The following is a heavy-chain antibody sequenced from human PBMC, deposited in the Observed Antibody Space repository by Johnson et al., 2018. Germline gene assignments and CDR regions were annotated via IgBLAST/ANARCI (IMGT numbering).Heavy chain of an antibody. D-gene: IGHD3-16*01. Sequence: QVQLQQWGAGLLKPSETLSLTCAVYGGSFSGYYWSWIRQPPGKGLEWVSYISSSGSTIYYADSVKGRFTISRDNAKNSLYLQMDSLRAGDTAVYYCAKDRDTLTSGQRRHTDAFDIWGQGTMVTVSS. CDR1: GGSFSGYY. V-gene: IGHV3-11*01. J-gene: IGHJ3*02. CDR3: AKDRDTLTSGQRRHTDAFDI. CDR2: ISSSGSTI.